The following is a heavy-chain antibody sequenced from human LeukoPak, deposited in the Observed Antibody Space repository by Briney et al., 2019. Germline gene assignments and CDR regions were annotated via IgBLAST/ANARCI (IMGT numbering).Heavy chain of an antibody. V-gene: IGHV4-59*01. D-gene: IGHD6-13*01. CDR3: ARGAAGTYWSFDL. CDR1: GGSISSYY. J-gene: IGHJ2*01. CDR2: IYYSGST. Sequence: PSETLPLTCTVSGGSISSYYWSWIRQPPGKGLEWIAYIYYSGSTNYNPSLKSRVTISVDTSKNQFSLNLISVTAADTAVYYCARGAAGTYWSFDLWGRGTLVTVSS.